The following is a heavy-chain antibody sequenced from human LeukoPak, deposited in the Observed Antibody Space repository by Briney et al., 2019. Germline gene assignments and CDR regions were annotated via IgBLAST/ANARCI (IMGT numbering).Heavy chain of an antibody. CDR2: IYPGDSHT. Sequence: KNGESLKISCKLSGYNLTSYWIGWVRQMSGKGLEWMGIIYPGDSHTRYGPSFQGQVTISADKSIRTAYLQWSRLSASDTAMYYCASLFPGIASWEIWGQGTLVIVSS. D-gene: IGHD6-13*01. J-gene: IGHJ1*01. V-gene: IGHV5-51*01. CDR1: GYNLTSYW. CDR3: ASLFPGIASWEI.